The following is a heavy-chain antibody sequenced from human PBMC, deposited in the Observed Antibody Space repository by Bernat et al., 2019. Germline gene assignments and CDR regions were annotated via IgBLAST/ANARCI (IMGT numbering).Heavy chain of an antibody. CDR1: GGTFSSYA. D-gene: IGHD3-3*01. V-gene: IGHV1-69*04. Sequence: QVQLVQSGAKVKKPGSSVKVSCKASGGTFSSYAISWVRQAPGQGLEWTGRIIPILGIANYAQKFQGRVTITADKYTSTAYMELSSLRSEDTAVYYCAASGSGRNWFDPWGQGTLVTVAS. CDR2: IIPILGIA. CDR3: AASGSGRNWFDP. J-gene: IGHJ5*02.